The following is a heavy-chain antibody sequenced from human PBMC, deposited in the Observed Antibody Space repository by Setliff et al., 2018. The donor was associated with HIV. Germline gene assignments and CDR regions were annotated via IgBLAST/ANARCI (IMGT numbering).Heavy chain of an antibody. J-gene: IGHJ3*02. V-gene: IGHV3-74*01. CDR1: GFTFSTSW. CDR3: VRVGYCGDNCYGAFDI. D-gene: IGHD2-21*02. Sequence: GGSLRLSCAASGFTFSTSWMHWVRQAPGKGLVWVSRINSDGSSAIYADSVKGRFTFSRDNSKNTLYLQLTSLRPDDTAVYYCVRVGYCGDNCYGAFDIWGQGTMVTVSS. CDR2: INSDGSSA.